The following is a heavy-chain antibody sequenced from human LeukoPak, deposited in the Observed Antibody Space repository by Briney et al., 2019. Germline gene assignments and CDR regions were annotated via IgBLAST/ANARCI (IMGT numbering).Heavy chain of an antibody. CDR2: INPKSGAT. CDR3: TIDEWELPGY. Sequence: ASVKVSCKTSGYTFADYYIHWVRQAPGQGLEWMGWINPKSGATDVAQKFQGRITLTRDTSITTAHMEMNRLTSDDTAVYFCTIDEWELPGYWGQGTRVTVAT. V-gene: IGHV1-2*02. J-gene: IGHJ4*02. CDR1: GYTFADYY. D-gene: IGHD1-26*01.